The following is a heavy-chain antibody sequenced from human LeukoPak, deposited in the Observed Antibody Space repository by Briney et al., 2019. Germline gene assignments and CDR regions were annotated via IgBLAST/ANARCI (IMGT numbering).Heavy chain of an antibody. CDR3: ARESMIGVRYYYYYGMDV. D-gene: IGHD3-22*01. V-gene: IGHV1-2*06. Sequence: ASVKVSCKASGYTFTGYYMHWVRQAPGQGLEWMGRINPNSGGTNYAQKFQGRVTMTRDTSISTAYMELSRLRSDDTAVYYYARESMIGVRYYYYYGMDVWGQGTTVTVSS. CDR1: GYTFTGYY. J-gene: IGHJ6*02. CDR2: INPNSGGT.